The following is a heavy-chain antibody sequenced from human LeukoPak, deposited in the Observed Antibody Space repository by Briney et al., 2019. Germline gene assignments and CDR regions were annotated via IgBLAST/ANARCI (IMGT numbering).Heavy chain of an antibody. CDR1: GLTFSKYS. D-gene: IGHD3-16*02. V-gene: IGHV3-48*04. Sequence: SGGSLRLSCAASGLTFSKYSMTWVRQAPGKGLEWVSFIDTSSTTMYYTDSVKGRFTISRDNAKNSLYLQMNSLRAEDTAVYYCNARGVWGSYRDDYWGQGTLVTVSS. J-gene: IGHJ4*02. CDR3: NARGVWGSYRDDY. CDR2: IDTSSTTM.